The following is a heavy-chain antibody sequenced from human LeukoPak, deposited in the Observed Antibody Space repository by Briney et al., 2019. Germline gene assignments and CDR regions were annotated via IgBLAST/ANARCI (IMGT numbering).Heavy chain of an antibody. J-gene: IGHJ4*02. CDR2: ISYDGRQK. CDR3: TRVYLERLTAGYFDH. Sequence: GGSLRLSCAVSGFTFGSYTMNWVRQAPGKGLEWVAVISYDGRQKYYADSVKGRFTISRDNSKNTLFLQMNSLRDEDTAVYYCTRVYLERLTAGYFDHWGQGTLVTISP. D-gene: IGHD2-8*01. CDR1: GFTFGSYT. V-gene: IGHV3-30*14.